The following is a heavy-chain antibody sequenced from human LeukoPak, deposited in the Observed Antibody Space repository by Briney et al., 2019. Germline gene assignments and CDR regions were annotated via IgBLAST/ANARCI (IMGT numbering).Heavy chain of an antibody. CDR1: GFTFSSYW. V-gene: IGHV3-74*01. CDR3: ATSPLEWPDDYYYYMDV. J-gene: IGHJ6*03. Sequence: TGGSLRLSCAASGFTFSSYWMHWVRQAPGKGLVWVSRINSDGSSTSYADSVKGRFTISRDNAKNSLYLQMNSLRAEDTAVYYCATSPLEWPDDYYYYMDVWGKGTTVTVSS. CDR2: INSDGSST. D-gene: IGHD3-3*01.